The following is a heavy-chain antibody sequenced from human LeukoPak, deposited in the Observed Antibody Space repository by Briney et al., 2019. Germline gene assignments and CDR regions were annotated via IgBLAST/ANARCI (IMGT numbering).Heavy chain of an antibody. CDR2: ISASGANT. Sequence: PGGSLRLSCAASGFTFSVYGMSWVRQAPGKGLEYVSAISASGANTYYADSVKGRFTISRDNSKNTLSLQMNSLRAEDTALYYCAKEVGSRPPFDYWGQGTLVTVSS. D-gene: IGHD1-14*01. CDR3: AKEVGSRPPFDY. V-gene: IGHV3-23*01. CDR1: GFTFSVYG. J-gene: IGHJ4*02.